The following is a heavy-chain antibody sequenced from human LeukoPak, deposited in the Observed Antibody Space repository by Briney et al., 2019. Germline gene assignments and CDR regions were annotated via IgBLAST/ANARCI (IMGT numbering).Heavy chain of an antibody. Sequence: SETLSLTCAVSSYSIISGYYWGWIRQPPGKGLEWIGSIYHSGSTYYNPSLKSRVTISVDTSKNQFSLKLSSVTAADTAVYYCARTPDANWFDPWGQGTLVTVSS. CDR2: IYHSGST. CDR1: SYSIISGYY. J-gene: IGHJ5*02. CDR3: ARTPDANWFDP. V-gene: IGHV4-38-2*01.